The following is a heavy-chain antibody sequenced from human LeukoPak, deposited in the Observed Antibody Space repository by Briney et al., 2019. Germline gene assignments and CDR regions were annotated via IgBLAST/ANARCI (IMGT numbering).Heavy chain of an antibody. CDR1: GFTFSSYS. Sequence: GGSLRLSCAASGFTFSSYSMNWVRQAPGKGLEWVSSISSSSSYIYYADSVKGRFTISRDNAKNSLYLQMNSLRAEDTAVYYCARVKYSGSYYVDYWGQGTLVTVSS. D-gene: IGHD1-26*01. CDR2: ISSSSSYI. J-gene: IGHJ4*02. V-gene: IGHV3-21*01. CDR3: ARVKYSGSYYVDY.